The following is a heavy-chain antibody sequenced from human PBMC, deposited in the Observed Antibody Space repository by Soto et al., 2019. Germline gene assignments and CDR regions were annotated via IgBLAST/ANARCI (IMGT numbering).Heavy chain of an antibody. Sequence: SLRLSCAASVFTFSSYEMNWFRQAPGKGLEWVSYISSSGSTIYYADSVKGRFTISGDNAKNSLYLQMNSLRAEDTAVYYCARVPAAKYYYYGMDVWGQGTTVTVSS. D-gene: IGHD2-2*01. CDR3: ARVPAAKYYYYGMDV. J-gene: IGHJ6*02. CDR2: ISSSGSTI. V-gene: IGHV3-48*03. CDR1: VFTFSSYE.